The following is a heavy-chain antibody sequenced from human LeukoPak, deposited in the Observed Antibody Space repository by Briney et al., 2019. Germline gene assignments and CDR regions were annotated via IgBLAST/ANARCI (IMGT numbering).Heavy chain of an antibody. Sequence: SETLSLTCTVSGGSINNYYWSWIRQPAGKGLEWIGRIYISGSTNYNPSLKSRVTMSVDTSKNQFSLSLSSGTAADTAVYYCARGVTVQWYFDLWGRGTLVTVSS. CDR3: ARGVTVQWYFDL. J-gene: IGHJ2*01. CDR1: GGSINNYY. D-gene: IGHD1-1*01. CDR2: IYISGST. V-gene: IGHV4-4*07.